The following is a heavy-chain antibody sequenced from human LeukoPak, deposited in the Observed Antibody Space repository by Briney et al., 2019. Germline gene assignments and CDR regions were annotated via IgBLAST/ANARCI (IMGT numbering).Heavy chain of an antibody. CDR2: INPNSGGT. Sequence: ASVKVSCKAPGYTFTGYYMHWVRQAPGQGLEWMGRINPNSGGTNYAQKFQGRVTMTRDTSISTAYMELSRLRSDDTAVYYCARVGDSSGYYSDYWGQGTLVTVSS. CDR1: GYTFTGYY. J-gene: IGHJ4*02. D-gene: IGHD3-22*01. V-gene: IGHV1-2*06. CDR3: ARVGDSSGYYSDY.